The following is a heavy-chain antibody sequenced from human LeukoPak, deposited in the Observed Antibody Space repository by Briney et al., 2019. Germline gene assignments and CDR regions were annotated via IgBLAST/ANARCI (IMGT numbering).Heavy chain of an antibody. V-gene: IGHV4-34*01. Sequence: PSETLSLTCAVYGGSFSGYYWSWIRQPPGKGLEWIGEINHSGSTNYNPSLKSRVTISVDTSKNQFSLKLSSVTAADTAVYYCARVQGVRFLEWLPNYFDYWGQGTLVTVSS. J-gene: IGHJ4*02. CDR3: ARVQGVRFLEWLPNYFDY. D-gene: IGHD3-3*01. CDR2: INHSGST. CDR1: GGSFSGYY.